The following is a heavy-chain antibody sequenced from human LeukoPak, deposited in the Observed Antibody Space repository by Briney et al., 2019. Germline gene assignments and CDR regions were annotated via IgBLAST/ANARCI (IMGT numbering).Heavy chain of an antibody. V-gene: IGHV4-59*02. J-gene: IGHJ4*02. Sequence: PSETPSLTCTVSGGSVSSYYWTWIRQPPGKGLEWIGYIYYSGSTDYNPSLKSRVTISVDTSKNQFSLKLSSVTAADTAVYYCASFVYDSSGYYYGYFDYWGQGTLVTVSS. CDR2: IYYSGST. D-gene: IGHD3-22*01. CDR3: ASFVYDSSGYYYGYFDY. CDR1: GGSVSSYY.